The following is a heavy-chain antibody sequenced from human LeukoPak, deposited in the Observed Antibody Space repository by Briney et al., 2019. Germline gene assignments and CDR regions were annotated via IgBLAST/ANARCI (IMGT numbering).Heavy chain of an antibody. J-gene: IGHJ4*02. CDR2: VSDSGST. CDR3: ARAVSGAFDY. V-gene: IGHV4-59*01. Sequence: PSETLSLTCTVSGGSFSSYFWSWIRQPPGKGLEWIGYVSDSGSTNYNPSLKSRVTISVDTSKNQFSLKLSSVTAADTAVYYCARAVSGAFDYWGQGTLVTVSS. CDR1: GGSFSSYF. D-gene: IGHD1-14*01.